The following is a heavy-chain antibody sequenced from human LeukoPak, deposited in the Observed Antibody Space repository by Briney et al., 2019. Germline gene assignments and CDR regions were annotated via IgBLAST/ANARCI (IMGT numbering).Heavy chain of an antibody. D-gene: IGHD2-21*01. CDR2: IYPGDSDT. V-gene: IGHV5-51*01. CDR3: ARVITAGDWRGFDY. J-gene: IGHJ4*02. Sequence: AGESLKISCKGSGYRFTSSWIGWVRQMPGKGLEWMGIIYPGDSDTRYSPSFQGQVTISADRSISTAYLQWDSLNAADTAMYYCARVITAGDWRGFDYWGQGTLVTVSS. CDR1: GYRFTSSW.